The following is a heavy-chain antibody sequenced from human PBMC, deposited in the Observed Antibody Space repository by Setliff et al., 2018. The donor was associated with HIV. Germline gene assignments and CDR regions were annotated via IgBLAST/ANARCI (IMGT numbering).Heavy chain of an antibody. V-gene: IGHV4-30-4*08. CDR2: IYYSGSA. Sequence: SETLSLTCTVSGGSISSGDYFLSWIRQAPGKGLEWIGCIYYSGSAYYNPSLQRRVTISVDTSKNQVSLKLSSMTAADTAVYYCVRDDYGYNGKGFDYWGPGTLVTVSS. CDR3: VRDDYGYNGKGFDY. D-gene: IGHD4-17*01. J-gene: IGHJ4*02. CDR1: GGSISSGDYF.